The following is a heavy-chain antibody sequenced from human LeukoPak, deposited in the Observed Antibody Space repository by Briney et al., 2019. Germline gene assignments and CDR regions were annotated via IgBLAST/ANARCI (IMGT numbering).Heavy chain of an antibody. CDR2: ISVYNRDT. CDR3: ARRISSGWSGGAFDI. J-gene: IGHJ3*02. CDR1: GYTFSSYG. Sequence: ASVKVSCKASGYTFSSYGVSWVRQAPGQGPEWMGWISVYNRDTNYAQKLQGRVTMTTDTSTSTAYMELRSPRSDDTAVYYCARRISSGWSGGAFDIWGQGTMVTVSS. V-gene: IGHV1-18*01. D-gene: IGHD6-19*01.